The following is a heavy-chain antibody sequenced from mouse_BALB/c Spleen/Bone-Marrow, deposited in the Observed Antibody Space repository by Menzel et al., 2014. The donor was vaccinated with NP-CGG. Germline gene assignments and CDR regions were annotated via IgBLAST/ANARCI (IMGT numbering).Heavy chain of an antibody. V-gene: IGHV5-17*02. CDR2: ISSGSGTI. J-gene: IGHJ2*01. CDR3: ARGGNWEAFDY. D-gene: IGHD4-1*01. Sequence: EVKVVESGVGLVQPGGSRKLSRAASGFTFSSFGMHWVRQAPERGLEWVAYISSGSGTIFYADTVKGRFTIARDNPKNTLFLQMTSLRSEDSAMYYCARGGNWEAFDYWGQGTTLTVSS. CDR1: GFTFSSFG.